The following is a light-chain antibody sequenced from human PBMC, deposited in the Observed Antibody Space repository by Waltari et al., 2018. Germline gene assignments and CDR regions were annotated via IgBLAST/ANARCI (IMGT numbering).Light chain of an antibody. CDR3: AAWNNSPSGWF. CDR1: RSNIGDNY. V-gene: IGLV1-47*01. J-gene: IGLJ2*01. Sequence: QSVLTQPPSASGTPGQRVTISCSGSRSNIGDNYVYWFQQLQGTAPKLLIYMNSQRPSGVPDRFSGSKSGTSASLAISGLRSEDEAVYHCAAWNNSPSGWFFGGGTRVTVL. CDR2: MNS.